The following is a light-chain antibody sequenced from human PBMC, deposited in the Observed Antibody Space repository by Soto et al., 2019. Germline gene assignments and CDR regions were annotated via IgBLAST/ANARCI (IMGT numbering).Light chain of an antibody. V-gene: IGKV3-20*01. CDR1: QSVSSN. CDR3: QQYGSSPET. CDR2: GAS. Sequence: CTQSPVTLSLSPGERATLSCRASQSVSSNLAWYQQKPGQAPRLLIYGASSRATGIPDRFSGSGSGTDFTLTINRLEPEDFAVYYCQQYGSSPETFGQGTKVDIK. J-gene: IGKJ1*01.